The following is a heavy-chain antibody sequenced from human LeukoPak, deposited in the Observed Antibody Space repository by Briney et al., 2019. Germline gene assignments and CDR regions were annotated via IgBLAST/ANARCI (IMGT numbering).Heavy chain of an antibody. J-gene: IGHJ4*02. CDR3: ARVVVPAAISY. CDR1: GYKFSSYW. V-gene: IGHV5-51*01. CDR2: INPDDSDI. Sequence: RESLKISCKCSGYKFSSYWIGWVRQLSGKGLEWMGVINPDDSDIRYSPSFEGQVTISADKSTSTAYLQWSSLEASDTAMYYCARVVVPAAISYWGQGTPVTVFS. D-gene: IGHD2-2*01.